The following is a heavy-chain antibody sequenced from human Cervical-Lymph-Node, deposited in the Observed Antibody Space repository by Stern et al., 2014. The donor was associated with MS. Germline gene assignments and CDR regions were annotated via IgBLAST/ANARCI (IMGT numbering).Heavy chain of an antibody. CDR3: ALSQTQLWSFDS. Sequence: QVTLKESGPTLAKPTQTLTLTCTFSGLSVSTSRVGVGWIRQPPGKALEWLALIYWDGGERYSPSLRTRLTITKDTSKHQVVLTMTNMDPVDTATYYCALSQTQLWSFDSWGQGTLVTVSS. J-gene: IGHJ4*02. V-gene: IGHV2-5*02. D-gene: IGHD1-1*01. CDR2: IYWDGGE. CDR1: GLSVSTSRVG.